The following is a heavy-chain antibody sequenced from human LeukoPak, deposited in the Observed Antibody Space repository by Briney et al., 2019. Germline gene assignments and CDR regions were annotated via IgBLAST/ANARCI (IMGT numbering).Heavy chain of an antibody. Sequence: GGSLRLSCAGSGFTFSSYIMNWVRHAPGKGLEWVSSISESSVYINYADSVKGRFTISRDNAKYSLYLQMTSLRAEDTAVYYCARSYYDSSGYPHSDLDYWGQGTLVTASS. V-gene: IGHV3-21*01. CDR1: GFTFSSYI. J-gene: IGHJ4*02. CDR3: ARSYYDSSGYPHSDLDY. D-gene: IGHD3-22*01. CDR2: ISESSVYI.